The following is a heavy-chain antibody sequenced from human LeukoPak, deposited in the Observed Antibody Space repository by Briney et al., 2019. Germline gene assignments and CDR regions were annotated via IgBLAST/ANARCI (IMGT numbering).Heavy chain of an antibody. CDR2: IYSGGST. V-gene: IGHV3-53*01. J-gene: IGHJ3*02. CDR3: TRQAGFATPFDI. D-gene: IGHD2-15*01. CDR1: GFTVSSNY. Sequence: GSLRLSCAASGFTVSSNYMSWVRQAPGKRLEWVSVIYSGGSTYYADSVKGRFTISRDNSKNTLYLQMNSLRAEDTAVYYCTRQAGFATPFDIWGQGTMVTVSS.